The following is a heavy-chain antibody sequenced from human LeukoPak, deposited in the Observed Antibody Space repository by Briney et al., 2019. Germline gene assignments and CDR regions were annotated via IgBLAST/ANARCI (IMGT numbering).Heavy chain of an antibody. CDR1: GGTFSSYA. CDR3: ARAQRSHDYGDYVGYYYYYGMDV. J-gene: IGHJ6*02. Sequence: SVKVSYKASGGTFSSYAISWVRQAPGQGLEWMGGIIPIFGTANYALKFQGRVTITADESTSTAYMELSSLRSEDTAVYYCARAQRSHDYGDYVGYYYYYGMDVWGQGTTVTVSS. V-gene: IGHV1-69*13. CDR2: IIPIFGTA. D-gene: IGHD4-17*01.